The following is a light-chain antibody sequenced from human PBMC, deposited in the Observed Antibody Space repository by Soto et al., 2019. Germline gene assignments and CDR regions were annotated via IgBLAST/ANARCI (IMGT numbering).Light chain of an antibody. J-gene: IGKJ2*01. CDR1: PNLVDSDGHSS. V-gene: IGKV2-30*01. Sequence: EVVMTQSPLSLPVTLGQPASVSCRSSPNLVDSDGHSSLSWFQQRPGQSPRRLIYKVSNRDSGVPDRFSGSGSYTDFTLNISRVEADDVGVYYCMQGTHWPYTFGQGTQLEIK. CDR3: MQGTHWPYT. CDR2: KVS.